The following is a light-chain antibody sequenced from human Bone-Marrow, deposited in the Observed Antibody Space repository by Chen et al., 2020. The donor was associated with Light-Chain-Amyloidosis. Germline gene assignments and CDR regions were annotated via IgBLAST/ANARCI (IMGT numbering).Light chain of an antibody. Sequence: SYELTQPPSVSVSPGQTARITCSGDDLPTKYAYWYQQKPGQAPVLVIHRDTKRPSGISERFSGSSSGTTATLTISGVKAEDEADYHCQAADSSGTYEVICCGGTKLTVL. J-gene: IGLJ2*01. V-gene: IGLV3-25*03. CDR1: DLPTKY. CDR3: QAADSSGTYEVI. CDR2: RDT.